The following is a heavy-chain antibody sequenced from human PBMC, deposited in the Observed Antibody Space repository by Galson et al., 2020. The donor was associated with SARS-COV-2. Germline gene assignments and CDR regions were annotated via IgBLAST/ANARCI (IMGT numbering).Heavy chain of an antibody. Sequence: SETLSLTCTVSGYSVSTTNYRGWVRQHPGRRLEWIGSVYPSGTTSYNPSLQSRVTISVDTSKNQFSLRLDSVTAADTALYYCARQGVNMIVLVTVPGWYFDLWGRGTLVTVSS. CDR2: VYPSGTT. D-gene: IGHD3-22*01. J-gene: IGHJ2*01. CDR3: ARQGVNMIVLVTVPGWYFDL. V-gene: IGHV4-38-2*02. CDR1: GYSVSTTNY.